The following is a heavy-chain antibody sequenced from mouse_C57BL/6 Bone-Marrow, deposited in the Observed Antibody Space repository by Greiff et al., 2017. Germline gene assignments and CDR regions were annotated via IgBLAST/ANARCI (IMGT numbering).Heavy chain of an antibody. V-gene: IGHV5-9*01. J-gene: IGHJ1*03. CDR2: ISGGGGNT. D-gene: IGHD1-1*01. Sequence: EVHLVESGGGLVKPGGSLKLSCAASGFTFSSYTMSWVRQTPEKRLQWVAAISGGGGNTYYPDSVKGRVTISRDNDKNILYLQMSSLRSEDTALYYCSRQVTTVLATKYFDVWGTGTTVTVSS. CDR3: SRQVTTVLATKYFDV. CDR1: GFTFSSYT.